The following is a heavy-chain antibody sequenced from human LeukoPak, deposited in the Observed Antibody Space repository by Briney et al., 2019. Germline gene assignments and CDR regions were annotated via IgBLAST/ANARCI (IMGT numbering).Heavy chain of an antibody. V-gene: IGHV4-59*11. Sequence: SETLSLTCSVSGASINSHYWSWIRQSPGKGLEWIGYVFNGGSTNYNPSLKSRVTMSLDTSRDQFSLRLTSVTAADTAIYYCASRPAGTTWYGVFNYWSQGTLVTVST. D-gene: IGHD6-13*01. CDR1: GASINSHY. J-gene: IGHJ4*02. CDR3: ASRPAGTTWYGVFNY. CDR2: VFNGGST.